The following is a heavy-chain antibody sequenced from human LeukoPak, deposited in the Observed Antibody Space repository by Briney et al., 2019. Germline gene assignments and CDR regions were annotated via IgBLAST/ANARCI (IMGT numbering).Heavy chain of an antibody. CDR2: IYTSGST. Sequence: SQTLSLTCTVSGGSISSGNYYWSWIRQPAGKRLEWIGRIYTSGSTNYNPSLKSRVTLSVDTSRNQFSLSLRSMTAADTAVYYCARTEPSGTTSHWGQGTLVTVSS. D-gene: IGHD1-1*01. CDR1: GGSISSGNYY. J-gene: IGHJ4*02. CDR3: ARTEPSGTTSH. V-gene: IGHV4-61*02.